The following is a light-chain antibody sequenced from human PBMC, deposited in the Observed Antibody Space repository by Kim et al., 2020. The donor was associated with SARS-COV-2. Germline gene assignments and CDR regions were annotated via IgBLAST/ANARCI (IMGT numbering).Light chain of an antibody. CDR3: SSYTSSSTYV. J-gene: IGLJ1*01. CDR1: SRIVGGYNY. V-gene: IGLV2-14*04. Sequence: GQSFTTSCTGTSRIVGGYNYVSWYQQHPGTAPKLMIYDVSKRPSGVSNRFSGSKSGNTASLTISGLQAEDEADYYCSSYTSSSTYVFGTGTKVTVL. CDR2: DVS.